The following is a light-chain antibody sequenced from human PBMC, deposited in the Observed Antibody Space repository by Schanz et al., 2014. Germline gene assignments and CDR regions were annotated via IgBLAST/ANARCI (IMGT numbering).Light chain of an antibody. V-gene: IGLV2-14*03. CDR2: DVT. CDR1: TTDVGGYNY. Sequence: QSALTQPASVSGSPGQSITISCAGTTTDVGGYNYVSWYQQHPGKAPKLIIYDVTNRPSGVSHRFSGSKSGNTASLTISGLQAEDEADYFCSSYTSSSTPYVFGTGTKVTVL. CDR3: SSYTSSSTPYV. J-gene: IGLJ1*01.